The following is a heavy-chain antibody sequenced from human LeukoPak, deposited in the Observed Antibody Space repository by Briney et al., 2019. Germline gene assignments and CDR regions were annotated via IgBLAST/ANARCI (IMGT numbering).Heavy chain of an antibody. Sequence: ASVKVSCKASGYTFTSYGISWVRQAPGQGLEWMGWISAYNGNTNYAQKLQGRVTMTTDTSTSTAYMELRSLRSDDTAVYYCASSLLRTYDSSGYWLFDYWGQGTLVTVSS. D-gene: IGHD3-22*01. CDR1: GYTFTSYG. J-gene: IGHJ4*02. CDR3: ASSLLRTYDSSGYWLFDY. CDR2: ISAYNGNT. V-gene: IGHV1-18*01.